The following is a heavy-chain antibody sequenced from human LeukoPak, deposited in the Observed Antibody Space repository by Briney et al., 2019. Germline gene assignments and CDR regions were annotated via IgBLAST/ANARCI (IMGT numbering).Heavy chain of an antibody. Sequence: GASVKVSCKASGGTFSSYAISWVRQAPGQGLEWMGGIIPIFGTANYAQKFQGRVTITADESTSTAYMELSSLRSEDTAVYYCARYSNYYDTPYYFDYWGQGTLVTVSS. J-gene: IGHJ4*02. CDR3: ARYSNYYDTPYYFDY. D-gene: IGHD3-22*01. CDR2: IIPIFGTA. V-gene: IGHV1-69*13. CDR1: GGTFSSYA.